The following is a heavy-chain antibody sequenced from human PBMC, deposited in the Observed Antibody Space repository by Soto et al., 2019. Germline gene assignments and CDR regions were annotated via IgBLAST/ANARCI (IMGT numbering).Heavy chain of an antibody. Sequence: QVQLVQSGAEVKKPGASVTVSCKTSGYTFSNYGINWVRQAPGQGLEWKGWISGYNGNTNYAQTVQCRVTMNTDTSTGTVYMELRSLKSDDTAIYYCSRFIMVGGWFDPNYYHGMDVWGQGTTVTVSS. CDR3: SRFIMVGGWFDPNYYHGMDV. D-gene: IGHD6-19*01. CDR2: ISGYNGNT. CDR1: GYTFSNYG. J-gene: IGHJ6*02. V-gene: IGHV1-18*01.